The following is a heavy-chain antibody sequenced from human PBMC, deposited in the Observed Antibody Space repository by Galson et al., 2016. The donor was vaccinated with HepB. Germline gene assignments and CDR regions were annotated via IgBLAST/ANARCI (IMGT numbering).Heavy chain of an antibody. D-gene: IGHD3-3*01. J-gene: IGHJ2*01. CDR1: GFTFSSYA. V-gene: IGHV3-23*01. Sequence: SPRLSCAASGFTFSSYAMTWVRQAPGKGLEWVSGISGSGDSAYYGDSVKGRFSISRDNSKNTLYLQMNSLRADDTAVYFCAKDQTTYDPGWYFDIWGRGTLVTVSS. CDR3: AKDQTTYDPGWYFDI. CDR2: ISGSGDSA.